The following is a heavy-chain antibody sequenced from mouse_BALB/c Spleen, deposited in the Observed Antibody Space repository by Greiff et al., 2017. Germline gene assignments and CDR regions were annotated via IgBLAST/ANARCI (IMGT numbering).Heavy chain of an antibody. J-gene: IGHJ4*01. D-gene: IGHD1-1*01. CDR2: ISYSGST. V-gene: IGHV3-8*02. Sequence: EVKLVESGPSLVKPSQTLSLTCSVTGDSITSGYWNWIRKFPGNKLEYMGYISYSGSTYYNPSLKSRISITRDTSKNQYYLQLNSVTTEDTATYYCARPGSSYVGAMDYWGQGTSVTVSS. CDR1: GDSITSGY. CDR3: ARPGSSYVGAMDY.